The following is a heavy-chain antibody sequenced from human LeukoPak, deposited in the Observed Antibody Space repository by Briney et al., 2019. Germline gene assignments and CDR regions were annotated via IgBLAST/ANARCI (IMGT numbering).Heavy chain of an antibody. CDR3: ARHVRGSPDY. D-gene: IGHD3-16*01. CDR1: GGSFSGYY. Sequence: PSETLSLTCAVYGGSFSGYYWSWIRQPPGKGLEWIGEINHSGSTNYNPSLKSRVTISVDTSKNQFSLKLSAVTAADPAVYYCARHVRGSPDYWGQGTLVTVSS. V-gene: IGHV4-34*01. J-gene: IGHJ4*02. CDR2: INHSGST.